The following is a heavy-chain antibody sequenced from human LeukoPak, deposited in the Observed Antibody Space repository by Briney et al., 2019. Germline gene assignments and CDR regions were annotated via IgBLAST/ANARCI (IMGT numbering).Heavy chain of an antibody. CDR1: GGSISSYY. Sequence: PSETLSLTCTVSGGSISSYYWSWIRQPPGKGLEWIGYIYYSGSTNYNPSLKSRVTISVDTSKNQFSLKLSSVTAADTAVYYCARFPIIYYDSSGYYSYWGQGTLVTVSS. J-gene: IGHJ4*02. D-gene: IGHD3-22*01. CDR3: ARFPIIYYDSSGYYSY. CDR2: IYYSGST. V-gene: IGHV4-59*12.